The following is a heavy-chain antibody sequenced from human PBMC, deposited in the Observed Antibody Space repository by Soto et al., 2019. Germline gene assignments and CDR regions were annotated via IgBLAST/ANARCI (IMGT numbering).Heavy chain of an antibody. J-gene: IGHJ5*02. Sequence: SETLSLTCTVSGGSISSYYWSWIRQPPGKGLEWIGYIYYSGSTNYNPSLKSRVTISVDTSKNQFSLKLSSVTAADTAVYYCARDLRLGELSPNNWFDPWGQGTLVTVSS. D-gene: IGHD3-16*02. V-gene: IGHV4-59*01. CDR2: IYYSGST. CDR1: GGSISSYY. CDR3: ARDLRLGELSPNNWFDP.